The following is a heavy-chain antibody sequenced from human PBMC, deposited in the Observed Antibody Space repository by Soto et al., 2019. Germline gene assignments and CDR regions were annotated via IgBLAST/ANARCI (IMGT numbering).Heavy chain of an antibody. CDR3: ARGYCSGGSCPRS. Sequence: SETLSLTCTVSGGSVNSGSYYWSWIRQPPGKGLEWIGYIYYSGSTNYNPSLKSRVTISVDTSKNQFSLKLSSVTAADTAVYYCARGYCSGGSCPRSWGQGTLVTVSS. J-gene: IGHJ4*02. D-gene: IGHD2-15*01. CDR1: GGSVNSGSYY. CDR2: IYYSGST. V-gene: IGHV4-61*01.